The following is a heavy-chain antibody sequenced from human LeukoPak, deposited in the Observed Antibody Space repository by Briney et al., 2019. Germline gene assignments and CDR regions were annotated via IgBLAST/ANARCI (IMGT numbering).Heavy chain of an antibody. D-gene: IGHD3-10*02. CDR3: AELGITMIGGV. CDR2: VSRSGSTI. J-gene: IGHJ6*04. CDR1: GFTFSDYN. Sequence: PGGSLRLSCAASGFTFSDYNMRWIRQAPGKGLEWVSSVSRSGSTIYYADSVKGRFTISRDNAKNSLYLQMNSLRAEDTAVYYCAELGITMIGGVWGKGTTVTISS. V-gene: IGHV3-11*04.